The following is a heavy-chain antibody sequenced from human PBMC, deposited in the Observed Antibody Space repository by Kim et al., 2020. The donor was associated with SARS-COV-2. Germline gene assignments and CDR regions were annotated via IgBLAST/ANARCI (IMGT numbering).Heavy chain of an antibody. Sequence: PSPKSRVTMSVDTSKNQFSLKLSSVTAADPAVYYCARVTTVTTYHYYGMDVWGQGTTVTVSS. V-gene: IGHV4-4*07. J-gene: IGHJ6*02. CDR3: ARVTTVTTYHYYGMDV. D-gene: IGHD4-17*01.